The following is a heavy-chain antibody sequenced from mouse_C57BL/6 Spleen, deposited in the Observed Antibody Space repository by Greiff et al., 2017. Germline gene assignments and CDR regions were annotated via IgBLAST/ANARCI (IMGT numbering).Heavy chain of an antibody. CDR2: IDPETGGT. J-gene: IGHJ1*03. V-gene: IGHV1-15*01. Sequence: QVQLKQSGAELVRPGASVTLSCKASGYTFTDYEMHWVKQTPVHGLEWIGAIDPETGGTAYNQKFKGKAILTAAKSSSTAYMELRSLTSEDSAVYYCTRGGTTVVATEYFDVWGTGTTVTVSS. CDR1: GYTFTDYE. D-gene: IGHD1-1*01. CDR3: TRGGTTVVATEYFDV.